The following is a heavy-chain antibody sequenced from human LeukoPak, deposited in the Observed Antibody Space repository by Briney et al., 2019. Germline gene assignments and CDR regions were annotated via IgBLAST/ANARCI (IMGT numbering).Heavy chain of an antibody. V-gene: IGHV5-10-1*01. CDR1: GYSFTSYW. D-gene: IGHD3-22*01. J-gene: IGHJ5*02. CDR3: ASWYYYDSSGYYSLDP. Sequence: GESLKISCKGSGYSFTSYWISWVRQMPGKGLEWMGRIDPSDSYTNYSPSFQGHVTISADKSISTAYLQWSSLKASDTAMYYCASWYYYDSSGYYSLDPWGQGTLVTVSS. CDR2: IDPSDSYT.